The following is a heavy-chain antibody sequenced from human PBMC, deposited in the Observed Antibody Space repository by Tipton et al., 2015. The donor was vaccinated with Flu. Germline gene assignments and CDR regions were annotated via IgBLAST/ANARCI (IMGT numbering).Heavy chain of an antibody. J-gene: IGHJ3*02. Sequence: TLSLTCTVSGGSISSGGYYCSWIRQHPGKGLEWIGYIYYSGSTYYSPSLKSLVTISVDTSKTQFSLKLSSVTAADTAVYYCARAKQPRWSAFDIWGQGTMVTVSA. CDR2: IYYSGST. CDR3: ARAKQPRWSAFDI. V-gene: IGHV4-31*01. D-gene: IGHD6-13*01. CDR1: GGSISSGGYY.